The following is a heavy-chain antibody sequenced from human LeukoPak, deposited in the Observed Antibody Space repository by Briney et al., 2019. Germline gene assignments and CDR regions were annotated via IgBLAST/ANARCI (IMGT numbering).Heavy chain of an antibody. D-gene: IGHD2-21*01. V-gene: IGHV3-64*02. CDR3: ARERAYYYFDY. CDR2: VVGNGGAT. CDR1: GFTFTTYT. Sequence: GGSLRLSCAASGFTFTTYTIHWIRQAPGKGLEYVSAVVGNGGATYYADSVKGRFTISRDNSKNTVYLQVGSLRAEDTAVYYCARERAYYYFDYWGQGAQVTVSS. J-gene: IGHJ4*02.